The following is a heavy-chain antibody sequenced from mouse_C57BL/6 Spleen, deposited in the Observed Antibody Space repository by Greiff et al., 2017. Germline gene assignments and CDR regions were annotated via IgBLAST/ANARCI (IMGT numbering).Heavy chain of an antibody. CDR2: IWGDGST. V-gene: IGHV2-3*01. CDR3: AKPEGYSNSFAY. D-gene: IGHD2-5*01. Sequence: VKLVESGPGLVAPSQSLSITCTVSGYSLTSYGVSWVRQPPGQGLEWLGGIWGDGSTNYHSDPISRLSISKDNSNSQVFLKLNSLQTDDTATYYCAKPEGYSNSFAYWGQGTLVTVSA. CDR1: GYSLTSYG. J-gene: IGHJ3*01.